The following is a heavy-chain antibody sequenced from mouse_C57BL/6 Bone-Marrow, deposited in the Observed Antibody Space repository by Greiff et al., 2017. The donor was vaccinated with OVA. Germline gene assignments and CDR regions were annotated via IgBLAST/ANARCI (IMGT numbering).Heavy chain of an antibody. CDR2: IYPRSGNT. J-gene: IGHJ1*03. D-gene: IGHD1-1*01. CDR3: ARSYYYGSSYVGGYFDV. V-gene: IGHV1-81*01. Sequence: VKLMESGAELARPGASVKLSCKASGYTFTSYGISWVKQRTGQGLEWIGEIYPRSGNTYYNEKFKGKATLTADKSSSTAYMELRSLTSEDSAVYFGARSYYYGSSYVGGYFDVWGTGTTVTVSS. CDR1: GYTFTSYG.